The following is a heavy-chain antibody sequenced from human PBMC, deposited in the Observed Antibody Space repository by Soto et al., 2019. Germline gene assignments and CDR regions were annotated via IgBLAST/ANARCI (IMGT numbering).Heavy chain of an antibody. CDR2: IYSGGST. J-gene: IGHJ6*02. D-gene: IGHD3-10*01. V-gene: IGHV3-53*01. Sequence: GGSLRLSCAASGFTVCSNYMSWVRQAPGKGLEWVSVIYSGGSTYYADSVKGRFTISRDNSKNTLYLQMNSLRAEDTAVYYCARGITYYYGSGSHLPYYYGMDVWGQGTTVTVSS. CDR1: GFTVCSNY. CDR3: ARGITYYYGSGSHLPYYYGMDV.